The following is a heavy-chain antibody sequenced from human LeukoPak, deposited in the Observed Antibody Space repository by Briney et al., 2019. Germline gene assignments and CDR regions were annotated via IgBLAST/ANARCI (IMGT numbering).Heavy chain of an antibody. V-gene: IGHV4-4*07. CDR3: ARVARWCSSTSCFYYFDY. Sequence: PSETLSLTCTVSGGSISSYYWSWIRQPAGKGLEWIGRIYTSGSTNYNPSLKSRVTMSVDTSKNQFSLKLSSVTAADTAVYYCARVARWCSSTSCFYYFDYWGQGTLVTVSS. J-gene: IGHJ4*02. CDR2: IYTSGST. D-gene: IGHD2-2*01. CDR1: GGSISSYY.